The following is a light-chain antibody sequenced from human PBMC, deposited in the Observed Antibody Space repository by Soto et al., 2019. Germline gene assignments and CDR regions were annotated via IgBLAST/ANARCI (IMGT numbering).Light chain of an antibody. Sequence: QSVLTQPPSVSGAPGQRVTISCTGSSSNIGGGYDVHWYQQLPGTAPKLLIYGNSNRPSGVPDRFSGSKSGTSASLAITGLQAEDEADYYCQSYDSSLSEVFGTGTKLTVL. V-gene: IGLV1-40*01. CDR1: SSNIGGGYD. CDR2: GNS. J-gene: IGLJ1*01. CDR3: QSYDSSLSEV.